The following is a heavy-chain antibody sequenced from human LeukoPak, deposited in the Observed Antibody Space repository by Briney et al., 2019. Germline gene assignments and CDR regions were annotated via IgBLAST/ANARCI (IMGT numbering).Heavy chain of an antibody. CDR2: IYHSGST. CDR1: GYSISSGYY. D-gene: IGHD5-18*01. CDR3: ARYSVDTAMAD. J-gene: IGHJ4*02. Sequence: SETLSLTCAVSGYSISSGYYWGWIRQPPGKGLEWIGSIYHSGSTYYNPSLRSRVTISVDTSKNQFSLKLSSVTAADTAVYYCARYSVDTAMADWGQGTLVTVSS. V-gene: IGHV4-38-2*01.